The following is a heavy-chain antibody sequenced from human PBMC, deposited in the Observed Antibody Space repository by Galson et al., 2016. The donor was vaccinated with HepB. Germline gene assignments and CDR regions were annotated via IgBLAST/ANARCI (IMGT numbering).Heavy chain of an antibody. CDR3: ARVFCCGGYCYRGYYYVMDV. V-gene: IGHV3-20*04. Sequence: SLRLSCAASGFIFDDYGMTWVRQVPGKGLEWVSGINWNGGSTGYADSVKGRFTISRDNAKNSLYLQMNSLRAEDTALYYCARVFCCGGYCYRGYYYVMDVWGQGTTVTVSS. CDR2: INWNGGST. D-gene: IGHD2-21*02. CDR1: GFIFDDYG. J-gene: IGHJ6*02.